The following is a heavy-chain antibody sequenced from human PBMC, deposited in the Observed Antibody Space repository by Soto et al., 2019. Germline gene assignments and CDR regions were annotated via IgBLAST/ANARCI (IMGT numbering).Heavy chain of an antibody. CDR1: GGIFSSFT. D-gene: IGHD3-10*01. CDR3: ATHGATTMARGAMKHYYYVMDV. J-gene: IGHJ6*02. Sequence: ASEKVSCKASGGIFSSFTISWVRQAPGQGLEWLGGIIPIFDTPTYAQNFQGRVTITADKSTNTVYMELSSLRSEDTAVYYCATHGATTMARGAMKHYYYVMDVWGQGTTVTVSS. CDR2: IIPIFDTP. V-gene: IGHV1-69*06.